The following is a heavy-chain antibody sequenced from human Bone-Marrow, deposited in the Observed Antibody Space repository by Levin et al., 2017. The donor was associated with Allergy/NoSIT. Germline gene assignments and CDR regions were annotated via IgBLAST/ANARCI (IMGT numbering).Heavy chain of an antibody. CDR1: GFIFSNYA. CDR3: AAYDTSAYHSPFAY. CDR2: ISGSGCNT. V-gene: IGHV3-23*01. J-gene: IGHJ4*02. D-gene: IGHD3-22*01. Sequence: GESLKISCAASGFIFSNYAMNWVRQAPGKGLEWVSQISGSGCNTHYADSVKGRFTFSRDNSKNTLYLQMNSLRAEDTAVYYCAAYDTSAYHSPFAYWGQGTLVTVSS.